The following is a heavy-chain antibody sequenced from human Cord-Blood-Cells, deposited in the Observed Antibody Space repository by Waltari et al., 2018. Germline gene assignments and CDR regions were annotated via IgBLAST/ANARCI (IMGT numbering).Heavy chain of an antibody. D-gene: IGHD3-22*01. Sequence: QVQLQQWGAGLLKPSETLSLTCAVYGGSFSGYYCSWIRQPPGKGLEWIGEIKHSGSTNYNPSLKSRVTISVDTSKNQFSLKLSSVTAADTAVYYCAREYYDSSGYYYYYYYYMDVWGKGTTVTVSS. CDR3: AREYYDSSGYYYYYYYYMDV. V-gene: IGHV4-34*01. J-gene: IGHJ6*03. CDR1: GGSFSGYY. CDR2: IKHSGST.